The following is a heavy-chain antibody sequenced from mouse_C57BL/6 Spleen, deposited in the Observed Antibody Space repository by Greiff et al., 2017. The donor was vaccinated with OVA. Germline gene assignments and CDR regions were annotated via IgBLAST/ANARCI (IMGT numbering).Heavy chain of an antibody. CDR1: GYSFTGYY. D-gene: IGHD4-1*01. Sequence: VQLQQSGPELVKPGASVKISCKASGYSFTGYYMNWVKQSPEKSLEWIGEINPSTGGTTYNQKFKAKATLTVDKSSSTAYMQLKSLTSEDSAVYYCARGDWDRAFDYWGQGTTLTVSS. CDR2: INPSTGGT. J-gene: IGHJ2*01. CDR3: ARGDWDRAFDY. V-gene: IGHV1-42*01.